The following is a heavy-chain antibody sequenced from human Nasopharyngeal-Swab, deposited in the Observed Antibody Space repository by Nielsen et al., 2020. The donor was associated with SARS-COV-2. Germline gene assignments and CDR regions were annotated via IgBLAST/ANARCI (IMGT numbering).Heavy chain of an antibody. V-gene: IGHV3-30*03. CDR2: ISFDGSKK. CDR3: ARDTSVDIVLLYYGMDV. Sequence: GESLKISCAASGFTFNSHGMHWVRQAPGKGLEWVAVISFDGSKKYYADSVKGRFTISRDSSKNTLYLQMNSRRAEDTAVYYCARDTSVDIVLLYYGMDVWGQGTTVTVSS. J-gene: IGHJ6*02. D-gene: IGHD5-12*01. CDR1: GFTFNSHG.